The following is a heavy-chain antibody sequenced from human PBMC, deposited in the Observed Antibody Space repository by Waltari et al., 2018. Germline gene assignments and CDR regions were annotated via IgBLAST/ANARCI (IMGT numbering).Heavy chain of an antibody. J-gene: IGHJ4*02. V-gene: IGHV4-61*02. D-gene: IGHD5-12*01. CDR3: ARVREATEVFDY. Sequence: QVQLQESGPGLVKPSQTLSLTCPVSGGSISSGSYYCSWIRQPAGKGLEWIGRIYTSGSTNYNPSLKSRVTISVDTSKNQFSLKLSSVTAADTAVYYCARVREATEVFDYWGQGTLVTVSS. CDR1: GGSISSGSYY. CDR2: IYTSGST.